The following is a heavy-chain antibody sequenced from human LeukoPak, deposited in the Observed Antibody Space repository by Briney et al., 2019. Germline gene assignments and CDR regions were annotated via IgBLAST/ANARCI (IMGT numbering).Heavy chain of an antibody. CDR1: GFTFSSYS. V-gene: IGHV3-7*01. CDR3: ARAIASSDSY. J-gene: IGHJ4*02. D-gene: IGHD6-13*01. Sequence: PGGSLRLSCAASGFTFSSYSMNWVRQAPGKGLEWVANIKQDGSVKNYVDSVKGRFTVSRDNAKNALYLQMNSLRGDDTAVYYCARAIASSDSYWGQGTLVTVSS. CDR2: IKQDGSVK.